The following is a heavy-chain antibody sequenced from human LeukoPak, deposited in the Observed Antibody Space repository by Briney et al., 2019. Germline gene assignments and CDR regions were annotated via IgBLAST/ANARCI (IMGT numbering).Heavy chain of an antibody. J-gene: IGHJ4*02. D-gene: IGHD2-2*01. CDR3: ASESSTSYAFDY. Sequence: ETLTPHCAASGFPFSSYSMNWVRQPPGKGLESFSSISSSSSYIYCADSMKGRFTISRDNAKNSLYLQMNSLRAEDTAVYYCASESSTSYAFDYWGQGTLVTVSS. V-gene: IGHV3-21*01. CDR1: GFPFSSYS. CDR2: ISSSSSYI.